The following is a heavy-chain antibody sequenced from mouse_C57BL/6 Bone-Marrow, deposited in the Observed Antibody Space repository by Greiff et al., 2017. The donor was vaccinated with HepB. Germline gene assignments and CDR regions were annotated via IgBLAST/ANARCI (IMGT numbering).Heavy chain of an antibody. D-gene: IGHD1-1*01. J-gene: IGHJ3*01. V-gene: IGHV2-2*01. CDR3: AEKNPVVEVLAY. CDR1: GFSFTSYG. CDR2: IWSGGST. Sequence: VQLQQSGPGLVQPSQRLSITCTVSGFSFTSYGVHWVRQSPGKGLEWLGVIWSGGSTDYNAALISRLSISKDNSKSQVFFKMNSLQADDTAIYYCAEKNPVVEVLAYCGQGTLVTVSA.